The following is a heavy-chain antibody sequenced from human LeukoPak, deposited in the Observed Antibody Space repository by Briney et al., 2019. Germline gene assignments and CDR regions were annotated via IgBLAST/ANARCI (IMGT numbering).Heavy chain of an antibody. Sequence: SETLSLTCTVSGGSISSANYYWGWIRQPPGKGLEWIGSVYNSGSTYYNPSLKSRVIVSLAMSQNQFSLRLTSVTAADTAAYYCARDTGQYAPGTPGFTRFDPWGQGALVTVSS. CDR1: GGSISSANYY. CDR2: VYNSGST. J-gene: IGHJ5*02. D-gene: IGHD3-10*01. CDR3: ARDTGQYAPGTPGFTRFDP. V-gene: IGHV4-39*07.